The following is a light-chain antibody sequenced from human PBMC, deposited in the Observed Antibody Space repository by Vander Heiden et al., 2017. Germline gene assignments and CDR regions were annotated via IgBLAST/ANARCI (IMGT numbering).Light chain of an antibody. CDR3: LQYYNYPRT. J-gene: IGKJ1*01. V-gene: IGKV1-6*01. CDR1: QGIRND. Sequence: AIQITLSPSSLSASVGDRVTITCRASQGIRNDLGWYQQKPGKAPKLLIYAASSLQSGVPSRFSGSGSGTDFTLTISSLQPEDFATYYCLQYYNYPRTFGQGTKVEIK. CDR2: AAS.